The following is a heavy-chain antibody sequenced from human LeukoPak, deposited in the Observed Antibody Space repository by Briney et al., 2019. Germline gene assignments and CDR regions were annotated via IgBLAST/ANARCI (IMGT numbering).Heavy chain of an antibody. CDR1: GFTFSSYA. CDR2: ISSSGSTI. J-gene: IGHJ4*02. Sequence: QFGGSLRLSCAASGFTFSSYAMHWVRQAPGKGLEWVSYISSSGSTIYYADSVKGRFTISRDNAKNSLYLQMNSLRAEDTAVYYCARESPYYYDSSSNYWGQGTLVTVSS. D-gene: IGHD3-22*01. V-gene: IGHV3-48*04. CDR3: ARESPYYYDSSSNY.